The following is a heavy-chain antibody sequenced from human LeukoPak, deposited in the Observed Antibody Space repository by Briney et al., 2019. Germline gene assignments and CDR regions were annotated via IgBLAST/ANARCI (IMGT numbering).Heavy chain of an antibody. CDR3: ARDRSGVTGTGFDY. CDR2: IYTSGST. J-gene: IGHJ4*02. D-gene: IGHD1-20*01. CDR1: GGSISSGSYY. Sequence: SETLSLTCTVSGGSISSGSYYWSWIRQPAGKGLEWIGRIYTSGSTNYNPSLKSRVTISVDTSKNQFSLKLSSVTAADTAVYYCARDRSGVTGTGFDYWGQGTLVTVSS. V-gene: IGHV4-61*02.